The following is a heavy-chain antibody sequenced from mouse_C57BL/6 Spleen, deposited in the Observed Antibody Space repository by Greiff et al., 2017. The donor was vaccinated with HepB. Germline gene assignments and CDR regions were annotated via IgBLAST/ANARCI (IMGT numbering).Heavy chain of an antibody. J-gene: IGHJ1*03. CDR1: GYAFTNYL. Sequence: QVQLKESGAELVRPGTSVKVSCKASGYAFTNYLIEWVKQRPGQGLEWIGVINPGSGGTNYNEKFKGKATLTADKSSSTAYMQLSSLTSEDSAVYFCARSGGSSYEDWYFDVWGTGTTVTVSS. V-gene: IGHV1-54*01. CDR3: ARSGGSSYEDWYFDV. D-gene: IGHD1-1*01. CDR2: INPGSGGT.